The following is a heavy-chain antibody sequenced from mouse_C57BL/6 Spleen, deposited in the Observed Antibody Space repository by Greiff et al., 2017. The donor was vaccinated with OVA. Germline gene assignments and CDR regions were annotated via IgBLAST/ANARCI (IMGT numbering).Heavy chain of an antibody. D-gene: IGHD1-1*01. CDR3: ARSYYYGSGYFDV. Sequence: EVKLVESGPELVKPGASVKIPCKASGYTFTDYNMDWVKQSHGKSLEWIGDINPNNGGTIYNQKFKGKATLTVDKSSSTAYMELRSLTSEDTAVYYCARSYYYGSGYFDVWGTGTTVTVSS. J-gene: IGHJ1*03. CDR2: INPNNGGT. CDR1: GYTFTDYN. V-gene: IGHV1-18*01.